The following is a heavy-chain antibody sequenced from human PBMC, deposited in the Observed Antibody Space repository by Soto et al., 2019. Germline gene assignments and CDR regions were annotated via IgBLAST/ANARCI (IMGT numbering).Heavy chain of an antibody. CDR2: VYYSGST. D-gene: IGHD6-13*01. CDR3: ASLKQPEPGLPFDS. J-gene: IGHJ5*01. CDR1: GGSVSSSAYY. V-gene: IGHV4-61*08. Sequence: PSETLSLTCTVSGGSVSSSAYYWSWIRQPPGKGLEWIGYVYYSGSTNYNPSLKSRVTISVDTSKNQFSLRLSSVTAADTAVYYSASLKQPEPGLPFDSWGQGTLVTVSS.